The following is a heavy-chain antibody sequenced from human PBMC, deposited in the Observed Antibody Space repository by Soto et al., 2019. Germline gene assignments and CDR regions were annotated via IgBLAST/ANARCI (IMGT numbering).Heavy chain of an antibody. V-gene: IGHV3-23*01. D-gene: IGHD4-17*01. CDR3: AKGNYGDYGMGYGMDV. CDR2: ISGSGGST. Sequence: GGSLRLSCAASGFTFSSYAMSWVRQAPGKGLEWVSAISGSGGSTYYADSVKGRFTISRDNSKNTLYLQMNSLRAEDTAVYYCAKGNYGDYGMGYGMDVWGQGTTVTVSS. J-gene: IGHJ6*02. CDR1: GFTFSSYA.